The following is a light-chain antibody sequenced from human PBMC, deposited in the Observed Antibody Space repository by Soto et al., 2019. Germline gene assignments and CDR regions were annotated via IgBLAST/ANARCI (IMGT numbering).Light chain of an antibody. Sequence: DIQMTQSPSSLSASVRDRVTISCRASQSISSYLNWYQQKPGKAPKLLIYAASSLQSGVPSRFSGSGSGTDFTLTVSSLQPEHFATYFCQQSYSTPRTFGQGTKVEVK. V-gene: IGKV1-39*01. J-gene: IGKJ1*01. CDR2: AAS. CDR3: QQSYSTPRT. CDR1: QSISSY.